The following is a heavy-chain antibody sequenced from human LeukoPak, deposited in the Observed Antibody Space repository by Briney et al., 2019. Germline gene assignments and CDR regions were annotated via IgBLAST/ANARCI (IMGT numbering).Heavy chain of an antibody. CDR2: IIPIFGTA. CDR3: AAKRYGSVNNWFDP. V-gene: IGHV1-69*13. Sequence: ASVKVSCKASGGTFSSYAISWVRQAPGQGLEWMGGIIPIFGTANYAQKFQGRVTITADESTSTAYMELSSLRSEDTAVYYCAAKRYGSVNNWFDPWGQGTLVTVSS. J-gene: IGHJ5*02. CDR1: GGTFSSYA. D-gene: IGHD3-10*01.